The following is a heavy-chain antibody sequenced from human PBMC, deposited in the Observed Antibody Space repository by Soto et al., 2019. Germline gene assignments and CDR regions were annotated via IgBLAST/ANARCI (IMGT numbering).Heavy chain of an antibody. CDR1: GGSFSGYY. CDR3: ARAFHRDRVATPGFDY. Sequence: QVQLQQWGAGLLKPSETLSLTCAVYGGSFSGYYWSWIRQPPGKGLEWIGEINHSGSTNYNPSLKGRVTISVDTSKNQFSLKLSSVTAADTAVYYCARAFHRDRVATPGFDYWGQGTLVTVSS. D-gene: IGHD5-12*01. J-gene: IGHJ4*02. V-gene: IGHV4-34*01. CDR2: INHSGST.